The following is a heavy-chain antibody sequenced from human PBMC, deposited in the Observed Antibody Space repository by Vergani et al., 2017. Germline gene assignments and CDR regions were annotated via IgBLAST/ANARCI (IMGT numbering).Heavy chain of an antibody. CDR1: GGSISSGSYY. D-gene: IGHD2-2*01. CDR2: IYTSGST. J-gene: IGHJ6*03. V-gene: IGHV4-61*02. Sequence: QVQLQESGPGLVKPSQTLSLTCAVSGGSISSGSYYWTWIRQPAGKGLEWIGRIYTSGSTNYNPSLKSRVTISVDTSKNQFSLKLSSVTAADTAMYYCAREVVPAATWGYYYYYMDVWGKGTTVTVSS. CDR3: AREVVPAATWGYYYYYMDV.